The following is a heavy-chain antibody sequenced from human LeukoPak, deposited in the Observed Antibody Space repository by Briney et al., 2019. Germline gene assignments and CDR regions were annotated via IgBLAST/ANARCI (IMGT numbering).Heavy chain of an antibody. J-gene: IGHJ3*02. Sequence: SETLSLTCTVSGASIDSYYWSWIRQPPGKGLEWLGYIYYTGATNYNPSLKSRVTISLDMSKNHFSLRLSSVTAVDTAIYYCASLTTMVTPETFDIWGQGTMVTVSS. CDR3: ASLTTMVTPETFDI. CDR1: GASIDSYY. CDR2: IYYTGAT. D-gene: IGHD4-23*01. V-gene: IGHV4-59*01.